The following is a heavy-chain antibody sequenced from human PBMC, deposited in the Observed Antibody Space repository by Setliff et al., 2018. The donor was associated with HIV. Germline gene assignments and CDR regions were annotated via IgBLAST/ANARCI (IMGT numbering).Heavy chain of an antibody. Sequence: ASVKVSCKASGYTFTSHFIQWVRQAPGQGLEWMGIIYPSGGSTTYAPKFQGRVTMTRDTSTSTVYMDLSGLRSDDTAVYYCARVKGLRVRNWNDRPNASDLWGQGTMVTVSS. CDR2: IYPSGGST. D-gene: IGHD1-1*01. J-gene: IGHJ3*01. CDR1: GYTFTSHF. V-gene: IGHV1-46*01. CDR3: ARVKGLRVRNWNDRPNASDL.